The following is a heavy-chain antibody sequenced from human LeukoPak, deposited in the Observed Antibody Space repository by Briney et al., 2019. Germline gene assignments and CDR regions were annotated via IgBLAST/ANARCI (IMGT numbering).Heavy chain of an antibody. J-gene: IGHJ6*03. CDR1: GFTFSSYA. CDR2: ISGSGGST. D-gene: IGHD3-22*01. Sequence: QAGGSLRLSCAASGFTFSSYAMSWVRQAPGKGLEWVSAISGSGGSTYYADSVKGRFTISRDNSKNTLYLQMNSLRAEDTAVYYCAKLGRPAPAMIVVVMAMDVWGKGTTVTVSS. V-gene: IGHV3-23*01. CDR3: AKLGRPAPAMIVVVMAMDV.